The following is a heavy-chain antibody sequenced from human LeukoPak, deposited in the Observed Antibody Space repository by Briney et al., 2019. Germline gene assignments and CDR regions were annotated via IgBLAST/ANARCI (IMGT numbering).Heavy chain of an antibody. J-gene: IGHJ6*03. D-gene: IGHD1-1*01. CDR3: ARGGRDSVHDRYYYFMDV. CDR1: GGSISSYD. Sequence: SETLSLTCTISGGSISSYDWNWIRQPPGRGLESIGYIYFSGTTYYNPPFNSRAAISLDTSKNQFSLNLSSVTAADTAVYYCARGGRDSVHDRYYYFMDVWGSGTAVTVSS. V-gene: IGHV4-59*01. CDR2: IYFSGTT.